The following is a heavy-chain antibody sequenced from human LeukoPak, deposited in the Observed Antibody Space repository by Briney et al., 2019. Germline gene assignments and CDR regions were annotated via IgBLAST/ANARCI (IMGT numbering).Heavy chain of an antibody. V-gene: IGHV3-23*01. D-gene: IGHD3-22*01. CDR3: ARERDYDSSGYYVFGY. Sequence: GGSLRLSCAASGFTFSTYAMSWVRQAPGKGLEWVSTISGSDGRTYYIDSVKGRFTISRDNFRNTLYLQMNSLRDDDTAVYYCARERDYDSSGYYVFGYWGQGTLVTVSS. CDR2: ISGSDGRT. J-gene: IGHJ4*02. CDR1: GFTFSTYA.